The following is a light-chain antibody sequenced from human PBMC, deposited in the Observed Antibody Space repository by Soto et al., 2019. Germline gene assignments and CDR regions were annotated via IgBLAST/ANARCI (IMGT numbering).Light chain of an antibody. Sequence: DIQMTQSPSSLSASVGDRVTITCRASQSISTFLNWYQQKPGKAPKLLIYAASSLQSGVPSSFSGSGSGTEFTLTISSLQPEDFATYYCQQSYSTPFTFGQGTRLEI. V-gene: IGKV1-39*01. CDR2: AAS. J-gene: IGKJ5*01. CDR1: QSISTF. CDR3: QQSYSTPFT.